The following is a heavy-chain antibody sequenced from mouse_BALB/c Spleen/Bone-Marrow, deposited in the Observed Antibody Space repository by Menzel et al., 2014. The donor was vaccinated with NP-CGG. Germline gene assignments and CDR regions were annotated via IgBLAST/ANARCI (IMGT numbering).Heavy chain of an antibody. CDR2: ILPGSGST. CDR1: GYTFSSYW. Sequence: QVQLKQSGAELMKPAASVMISCKATGYTFSSYWVEWVKQTPGHGLERIGEILPGSGSTTYNEKFKCKATFTADTSSNTAYMQLSSLTSEDSAVYYCERRGGHYVHFDAWGAGTTATVSS. J-gene: IGHJ1*01. D-gene: IGHD2-1*01. V-gene: IGHV1-9*01. CDR3: ERRGGHYVHFDA.